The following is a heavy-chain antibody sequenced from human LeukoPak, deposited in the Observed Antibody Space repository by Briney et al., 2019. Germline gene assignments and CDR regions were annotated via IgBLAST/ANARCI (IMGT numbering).Heavy chain of an antibody. Sequence: SETLSLTCAVYGGSFSGYYWCWIRQPPGKGLEWIGEINHSGSTNYNPSLKSRVTISVDTSKNQFSLKLSSVTAADTAVYYCASYGSGSYYNKALVYWGQGTLVTVSS. V-gene: IGHV4-34*01. J-gene: IGHJ4*02. CDR2: INHSGST. D-gene: IGHD3-10*01. CDR3: ASYGSGSYYNKALVY. CDR1: GGSFSGYY.